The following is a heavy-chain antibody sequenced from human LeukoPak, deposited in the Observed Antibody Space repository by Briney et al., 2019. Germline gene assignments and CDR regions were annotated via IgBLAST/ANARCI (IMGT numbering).Heavy chain of an antibody. V-gene: IGHV4-34*01. D-gene: IGHD1-26*01. CDR2: MNHRGST. CDR3: ARACGSPVPPFYYYYYYMDV. J-gene: IGHJ6*03. CDR1: GGSFSCYY. Sequence: PSETLSLTWAVDGGSFSCYYWSWVSPPPGQGLEWLGGMNHRGSTNYNPSLKSRVTISVDTSKNQFSLKLSSVTAADTPVYYCARACGSPVPPFYYYYYYMDVWGNGTTVTVSS.